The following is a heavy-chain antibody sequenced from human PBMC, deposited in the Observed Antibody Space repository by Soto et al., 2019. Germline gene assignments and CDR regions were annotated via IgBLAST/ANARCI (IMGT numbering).Heavy chain of an antibody. CDR1: GGSISIGDYY. J-gene: IGHJ4*02. CDR3: ARENLKRLRQRSGFDY. V-gene: IGHV4-30-4*01. CDR2: IYYSGST. Sequence: SETLSLTCTVSGGSISIGDYYWRWIRQPPGQGLEWIGYIYYSGSTYYNPSLKSRVNISVDTSKNQSSLKMTSVTAADTAVYYCARENLKRLRQRSGFDYWGQGTLVTVSS. D-gene: IGHD4-17*01.